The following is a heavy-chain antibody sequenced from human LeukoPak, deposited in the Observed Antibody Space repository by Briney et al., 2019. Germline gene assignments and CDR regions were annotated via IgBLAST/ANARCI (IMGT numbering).Heavy chain of an antibody. J-gene: IGHJ4*02. Sequence: ASVKVSCKASGYTLTGYYMHWVRQAPGQGLEWMGWINPNSGATNYAQKFQGRVTITRDTSISTTYMELTRLRFDDTAMYYCARGVAVAGTEYWGQGSLVTVSS. CDR3: ARGVAVAGTEY. CDR1: GYTLTGYY. CDR2: INPNSGAT. V-gene: IGHV1-2*02. D-gene: IGHD6-19*01.